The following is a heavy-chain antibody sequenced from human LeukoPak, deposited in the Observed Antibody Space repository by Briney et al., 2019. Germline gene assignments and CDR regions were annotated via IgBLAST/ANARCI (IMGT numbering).Heavy chain of an antibody. V-gene: IGHV1-18*01. J-gene: IGHJ4*02. D-gene: IGHD2-15*01. CDR1: GGTFSSYA. CDR2: ISAYNGNT. Sequence: ASVKVSCKASGGTFSSYAISWVRQAPGRGLEWMGWISAYNGNTNYAQKLQGRVTMTTDTSTSTAYMELRSLRSDDTAVYYCARDRPEVVVAATSGDYWGQGTLVTVSS. CDR3: ARDRPEVVVAATSGDY.